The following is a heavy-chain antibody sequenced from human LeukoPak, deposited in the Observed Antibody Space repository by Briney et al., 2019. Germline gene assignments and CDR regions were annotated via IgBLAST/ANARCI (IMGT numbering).Heavy chain of an antibody. Sequence: PGGSLRLSCAASGFTFSSYEMNWVRQAPGKGLEWVSYISSSGSTIYYADSVKGRFTISRDNAKNSLYLQMNSLRAEDTAVYYCARGLVVVVAAAGDAFDIWGQGTMVTVSS. CDR1: GFTFSSYE. J-gene: IGHJ3*02. V-gene: IGHV3-48*03. CDR3: ARGLVVVVAAAGDAFDI. CDR2: ISSSGSTI. D-gene: IGHD2-15*01.